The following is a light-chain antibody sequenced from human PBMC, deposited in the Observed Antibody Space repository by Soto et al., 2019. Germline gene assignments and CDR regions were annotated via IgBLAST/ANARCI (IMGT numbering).Light chain of an antibody. CDR2: NNN. CDR1: SSNIGDNY. J-gene: IGLJ3*02. V-gene: IGLV1-47*02. Sequence: QSVLTQPPSASGTPGQRVTISCSGSSSNIGDNYVFWYQQLPGAAPKPLMYNNNQRPSGVPDRFSGAKSGTSAYLTISGLQAEDEAEYYCQSQDGSLSVSVFGGGTKVTVL. CDR3: QSQDGSLSVSV.